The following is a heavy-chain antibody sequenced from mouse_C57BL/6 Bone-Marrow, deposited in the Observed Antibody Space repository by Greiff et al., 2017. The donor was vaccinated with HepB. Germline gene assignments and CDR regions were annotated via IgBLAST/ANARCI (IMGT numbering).Heavy chain of an antibody. CDR3: TRGGNYGGDYAMDY. CDR2: IRNKANNHAT. V-gene: IGHV6-6*01. D-gene: IGHD2-1*01. CDR1: GFTFSDAW. Sequence: EVKLEESGGGLVQPGGSMKLSCAASGFTFSDAWMDWVRQSPEKGLEWVAEIRNKANNHATYYAESVKGRFTISRDDSKSSVYLQMNSLRAEDTGIYYCTRGGNYGGDYAMDYWGQGTSVTVSS. J-gene: IGHJ4*01.